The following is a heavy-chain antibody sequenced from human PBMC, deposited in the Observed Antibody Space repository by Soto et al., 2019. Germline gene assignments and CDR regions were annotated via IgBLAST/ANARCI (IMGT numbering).Heavy chain of an antibody. J-gene: IGHJ4*02. D-gene: IGHD1-26*01. V-gene: IGHV4-28*01. CDR3: ARREIQGPIDY. Sequence: SETLSLTCAVSGYSISSSNWWGWIRQPPGKGLEWIGYIYYSGTTYYNPSLKSRVTMSVDTSKNQFSLKPTSVTAVDTAVYYCARREIQGPIDYWGQGPLVTVSS. CDR2: IYYSGTT. CDR1: GYSISSSNW.